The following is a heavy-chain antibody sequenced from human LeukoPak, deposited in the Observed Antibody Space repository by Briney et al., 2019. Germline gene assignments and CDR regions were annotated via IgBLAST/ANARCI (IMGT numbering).Heavy chain of an antibody. CDR1: GFTFSSYG. CDR2: ISYDGSNK. V-gene: IGHV3-30*19. Sequence: GGSLRLSCAASGFTFSSYGMHWVRQAPGKGLEWVAVISYDGSNKYYADSVKGRFTISRDNSKNTLYLQMNSLRAEDTAVYYCARDVALVKGIAAAGSAFDIWGQGTMVTVSS. J-gene: IGHJ3*02. D-gene: IGHD6-13*01. CDR3: ARDVALVKGIAAAGSAFDI.